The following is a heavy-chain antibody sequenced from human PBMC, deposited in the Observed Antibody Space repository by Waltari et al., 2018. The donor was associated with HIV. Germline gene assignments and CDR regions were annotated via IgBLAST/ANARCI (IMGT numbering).Heavy chain of an antibody. CDR3: AKEVVALPHYYYYGLDV. J-gene: IGHJ6*02. Sequence: EVQLVESGGGLVQPGGSLRLSCAASGFTFSSYSMNWVRQAPGKGLDWVSYISSTSNTIYYADSVKGRFTVSRDNAKNALSLQMNSLRAEDTAVYFCAKEVVALPHYYYYGLDVWGQGTTVTVSS. CDR1: GFTFSSYS. V-gene: IGHV3-48*04. CDR2: ISSTSNTI. D-gene: IGHD2-15*01.